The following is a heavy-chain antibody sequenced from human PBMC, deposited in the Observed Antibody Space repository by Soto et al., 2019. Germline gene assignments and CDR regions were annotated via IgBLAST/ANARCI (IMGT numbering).Heavy chain of an antibody. Sequence: QVQLVQSGAEVKKPGSSVKVSCKASGGTFSSYTISWVRQAPGQGLEWMGRIIPILGIANYAQKFQGRVTTTADKSTSTAYMELSSLRTEDTAVYYCAREGSSGVNYWGQGTLVTVSS. CDR2: IIPILGIA. CDR1: GGTFSSYT. V-gene: IGHV1-69*08. D-gene: IGHD6-19*01. CDR3: AREGSSGVNY. J-gene: IGHJ4*02.